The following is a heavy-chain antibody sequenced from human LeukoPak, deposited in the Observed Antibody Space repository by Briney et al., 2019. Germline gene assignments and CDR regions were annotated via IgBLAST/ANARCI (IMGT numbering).Heavy chain of an antibody. CDR1: GFTFSSYG. CDR2: ISYDGSNK. CDR3: ARDAGWRLLDY. Sequence: GRSLRLSCAASGFTFSSYGMHWVRQAPGKGLEWVAVISYDGSNKYYADSVKGRFTISRDDSKNTLYLQMNNLRVEDMAVYYCARDAGWRLLDYWGRGTQVTVSS. D-gene: IGHD6-25*01. V-gene: IGHV3-30*03. J-gene: IGHJ4*02.